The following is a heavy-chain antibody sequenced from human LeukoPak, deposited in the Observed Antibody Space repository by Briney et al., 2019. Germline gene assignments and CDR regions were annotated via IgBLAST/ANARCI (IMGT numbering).Heavy chain of an antibody. Sequence: GGSLRLSCAASGFTFSSYAMHWVRQAPGKGLEWVAVISYDGSNKYYADSVKGRFTISRDNSKNTLYLQMSSLRAEDTAVYYCARDLRNIVVVPAAMSQGTLGYWGQGTLVTVSS. D-gene: IGHD2-2*01. CDR2: ISYDGSNK. J-gene: IGHJ4*02. CDR1: GFTFSSYA. CDR3: ARDLRNIVVVPAAMSQGTLGY. V-gene: IGHV3-30-3*01.